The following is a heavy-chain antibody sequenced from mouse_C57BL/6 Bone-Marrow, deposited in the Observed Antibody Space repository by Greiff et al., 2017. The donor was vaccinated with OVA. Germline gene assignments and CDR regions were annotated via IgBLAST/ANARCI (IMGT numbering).Heavy chain of an antibody. CDR2: IDPENGDT. D-gene: IGHD2-3*01. CDR1: GFNIKDDY. Sequence: EVQRVESGAELVRPGASVKLSCTASGFNIKDDYMHWVKQRPEQGLEWIGWIDPENGDTEYASKFQGKATITADTSSNTAYLQLSSLTSEDTAVYYCTIGDGYYEDWGQGTTLTVSS. J-gene: IGHJ2*01. V-gene: IGHV14-4*01. CDR3: TIGDGYYED.